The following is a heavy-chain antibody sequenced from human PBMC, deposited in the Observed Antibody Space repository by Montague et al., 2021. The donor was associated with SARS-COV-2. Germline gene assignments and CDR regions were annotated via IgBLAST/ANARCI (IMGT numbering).Heavy chain of an antibody. Sequence: SETLSLTCAVSGGSLSTPHYWSWVRQPPGKGLEWIGEVHHSGNANYNASFNGRATISVDKSKNQFSLTLTSVTAADTAVYYCACDRQWLVPFDYWGQGTLVTVSS. CDR2: VHHSGNA. CDR1: GGSLSTPHY. D-gene: IGHD6-19*01. CDR3: ACDRQWLVPFDY. J-gene: IGHJ4*02. V-gene: IGHV4-4*02.